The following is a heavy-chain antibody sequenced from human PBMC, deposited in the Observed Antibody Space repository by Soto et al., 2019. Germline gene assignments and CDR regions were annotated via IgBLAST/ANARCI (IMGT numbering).Heavy chain of an antibody. CDR2: INVADGDT. D-gene: IGHD1-1*01. V-gene: IGHV1-3*01. Sequence: ASVKVSCKASGYTFNIYAMHWVRQAPGQGPEWMGWINVADGDTKYSQNFQGRVSITADTSANTAYMELTSLTFEDTAVYYCARFLMGSTTLDYWGQGTPVTVSS. J-gene: IGHJ4*02. CDR1: GYTFNIYA. CDR3: ARFLMGSTTLDY.